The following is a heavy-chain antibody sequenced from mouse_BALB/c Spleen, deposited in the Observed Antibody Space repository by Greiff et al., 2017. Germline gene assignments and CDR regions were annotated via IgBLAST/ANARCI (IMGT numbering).Heavy chain of an antibody. J-gene: IGHJ3*01. V-gene: IGHV14-3*02. CDR3: ACYGSSYGWFAY. CDR1: GFNIKDTY. CDR2: IDPANGNT. Sequence: VQLQQSGAELVKPGASVKLSCTASGFNIKDTYMHWVNQRPEQGLEWIGSIDPANGNTKYDPKFQGKATITADTSSNTAYLQLSSLTSEDTAVYYCACYGSSYGWFAYWGQGTLVTVSA. D-gene: IGHD1-1*01.